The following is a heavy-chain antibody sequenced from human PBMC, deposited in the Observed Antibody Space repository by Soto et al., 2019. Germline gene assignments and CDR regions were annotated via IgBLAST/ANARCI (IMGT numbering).Heavy chain of an antibody. CDR3: AANLWQRAMHV. D-gene: IGHD3-16*01. V-gene: IGHV4-59*08. Sequence: QVQLQESGPGLVKPSETLSLTCTVSGASINDYCWCWIRQSPGKRLEWIGFIYNSVSTRYNPSLESRAPLTVGSSKSQISLNLNAVSAADTAVYYCAANLWQRAMHVWGQGTTVAGSS. J-gene: IGHJ6*02. CDR1: GASINDYC. CDR2: IYNSVST.